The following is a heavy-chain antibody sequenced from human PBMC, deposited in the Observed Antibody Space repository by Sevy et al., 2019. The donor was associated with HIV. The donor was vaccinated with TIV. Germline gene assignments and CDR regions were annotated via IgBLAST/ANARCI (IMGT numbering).Heavy chain of an antibody. CDR2: IDTEGTTT. V-gene: IGHV3-74*01. Sequence: GGSLRLSCAASGFSISTYWMHWVRQAPGEGLVWVSRIDTEGTTTIYADSVRGRFTISRDNAKNTLYLQMNSLRAEDTAVYYCARELRSAANCFDYWGQGTLVTVSS. D-gene: IGHD2-15*01. CDR1: GFSISTYW. J-gene: IGHJ4*02. CDR3: ARELRSAANCFDY.